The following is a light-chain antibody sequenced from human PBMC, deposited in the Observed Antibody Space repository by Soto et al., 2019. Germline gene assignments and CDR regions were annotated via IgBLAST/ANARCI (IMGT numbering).Light chain of an antibody. V-gene: IGLV1-47*01. CDR3: AAWDDSLSGKV. J-gene: IGLJ1*01. Sequence: QSVLTHPPSASGTPGQRVTISCSGSSSNIGSNYAYWYQQLPGTAPKLLIYRNNQRPSGVPDRFSGSKSGTSASLAISGLRSENEADYYCAAWDDSLSGKVFGTGTKVTV. CDR2: RNN. CDR1: SSNIGSNY.